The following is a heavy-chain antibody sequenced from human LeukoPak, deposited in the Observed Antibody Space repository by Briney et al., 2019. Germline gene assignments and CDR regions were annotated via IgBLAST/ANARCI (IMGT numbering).Heavy chain of an antibody. J-gene: IGHJ6*03. CDR2: IYYSGNT. Sequence: PSETLSLTCTVSGGSISSSSYYWGWIRQPPGKGLEWIGYIYYSGNTNYNPSLKSRVTISVDTSKNQFSLKLSSVTAADTAVYYCARDLGAYYMDVWGKGTTVTVSS. V-gene: IGHV4-61*01. D-gene: IGHD3-16*01. CDR1: GGSISSSSYY. CDR3: ARDLGAYYMDV.